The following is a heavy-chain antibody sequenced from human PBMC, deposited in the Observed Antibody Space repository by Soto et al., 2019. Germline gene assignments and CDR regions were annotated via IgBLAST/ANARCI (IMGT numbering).Heavy chain of an antibody. CDR2: IYGGGTT. CDR3: VQITGWPGFDF. Sequence: EVQLVESGGGLIQPGGSLRLSCAASGFAVSSKYMTWVRQAPGKGLEWVSVIYGGGTTYYADSVKGRFTISRDTSKNALFFQMISLRAEDTAVYYCVQITGWPGFDFWGQGTLVTVSS. V-gene: IGHV3-53*01. CDR1: GFAVSSKY. D-gene: IGHD6-19*01. J-gene: IGHJ4*02.